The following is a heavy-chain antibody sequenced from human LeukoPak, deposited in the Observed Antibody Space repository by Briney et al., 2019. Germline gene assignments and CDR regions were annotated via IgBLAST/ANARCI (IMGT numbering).Heavy chain of an antibody. CDR2: ISSSSSYI. CDR1: GFTFSSYS. CDR3: ARMNYVSSGWGAPFDD. D-gene: IGHD1-7*01. J-gene: IGHJ4*02. Sequence: GGSLRLSCAASGFTFSSYSMNWVRQAPGKGLEWVSSISSSSSYIYYADSVKGRFTISRDNAKNSLYLQVNSLGAEDTAVYYCARMNYVSSGWGAPFDDWGQGTLVTVSS. V-gene: IGHV3-21*01.